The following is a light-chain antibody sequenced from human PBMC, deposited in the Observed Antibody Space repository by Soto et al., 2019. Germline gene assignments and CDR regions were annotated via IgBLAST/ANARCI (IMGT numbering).Light chain of an antibody. V-gene: IGKV3-20*01. J-gene: IGKJ1*01. Sequence: EIVLTQSPGTLSLSPGERATLSCRASQSVSSSYLAWYQQKPGQTPRLLIYGVSRRATGIPDRFSGSGSGTDFTLTIRRLEPEDFAVYYCQHYGSSPRFGQGTKVEIK. CDR1: QSVSSSY. CDR2: GVS. CDR3: QHYGSSPR.